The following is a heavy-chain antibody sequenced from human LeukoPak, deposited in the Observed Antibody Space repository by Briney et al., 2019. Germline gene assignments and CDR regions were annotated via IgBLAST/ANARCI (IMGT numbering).Heavy chain of an antibody. J-gene: IGHJ4*02. D-gene: IGHD2-2*01. CDR3: ARDWDCSSTSCYGALGY. Sequence: GSLRLSCAASGFTFSSYSMKWVRKAPGKGLEWVSSISSSSSYIYYADSVKGRFTISRDNAKNSLYLQMNSLRAEDTAVYYCARDWDCSSTSCYGALGYWGQGTLVTVSS. CDR1: GFTFSSYS. CDR2: ISSSSSYI. V-gene: IGHV3-21*01.